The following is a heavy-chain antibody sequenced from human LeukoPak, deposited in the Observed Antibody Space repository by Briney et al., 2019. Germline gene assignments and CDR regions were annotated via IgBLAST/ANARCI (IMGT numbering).Heavy chain of an antibody. D-gene: IGHD6-13*01. CDR2: ISYDGSNK. Sequence: PGGSLRLSCAASGFTFSSYGMHCVRQAPGKGLEWVAVISYDGSNKYYADSVRGRFTISRDNSKNTLYLQMNSLRAEDTAVYYCAKGAHSSSWYFDYWGQGTLVTVSS. V-gene: IGHV3-30*18. CDR3: AKGAHSSSWYFDY. J-gene: IGHJ4*02. CDR1: GFTFSSYG.